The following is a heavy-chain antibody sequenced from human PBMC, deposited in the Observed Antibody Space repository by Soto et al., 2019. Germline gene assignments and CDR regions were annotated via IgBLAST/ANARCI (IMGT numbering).Heavy chain of an antibody. Sequence: QVQLVQSGAEVKKPGDSVKVSCKASGYTFSSYGISWERQVPGQGPEWMGWISANNGNTNYAQKLQGRVTMTTDTSTSTAYMELRSLRFDDTALYYCARASIVLAGTRYFLHWGQGTLVTVSS. D-gene: IGHD6-19*01. CDR3: ARASIVLAGTRYFLH. J-gene: IGHJ1*01. V-gene: IGHV1-18*01. CDR2: ISANNGNT. CDR1: GYTFSSYG.